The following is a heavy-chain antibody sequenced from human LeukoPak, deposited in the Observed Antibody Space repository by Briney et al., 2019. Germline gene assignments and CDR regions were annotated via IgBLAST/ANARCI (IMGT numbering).Heavy chain of an antibody. V-gene: IGHV1-46*01. Sequence: ASVKVSCKPSGYTFTSYYMHWVRQTPGQGLEWMGIINPSGGDTSYAQKFQGRVTTTRDPSTSTVYMEVVSLRPEDTAVYYCARGCRVVPGVHNVGMTSYYNGMDVWGQGTTVTVSS. D-gene: IGHD2-2*01. J-gene: IGHJ6*02. CDR2: INPSGGDT. CDR1: GYTFTSYY. CDR3: ARGCRVVPGVHNVGMTSYYNGMDV.